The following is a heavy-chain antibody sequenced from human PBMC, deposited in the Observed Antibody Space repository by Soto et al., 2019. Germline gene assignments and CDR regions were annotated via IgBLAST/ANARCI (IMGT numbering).Heavy chain of an antibody. Sequence: SLFSRSIVSGGPPSPVSYLWIRLRLHQGKGLEWIGYVYYSGSPNYHPPLKRRVHISVDTSKNQFSLKLSSVNAADTAVYYWASAYCGGHCYGRYYYYGVDVWGQGTTVT. CDR2: VYYSGSP. J-gene: IGHJ6*02. CDR1: GGPPSPVSYL. V-gene: IGHV4-61*01. CDR3: ASAYCGGHCYGRYYYYGVDV. D-gene: IGHD2-21*02.